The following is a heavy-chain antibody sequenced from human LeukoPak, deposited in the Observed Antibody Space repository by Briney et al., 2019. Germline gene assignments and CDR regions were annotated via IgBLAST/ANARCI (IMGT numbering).Heavy chain of an antibody. Sequence: SVKVSCKASGGTFSSYAISWVRQAPGQGLEWMGGIIPIFGTANYAQKFQGRVTITADESTSTAYMELSSLRSEDTAVYYCARADTQNTWIQLWALPTGFDYWGQGTLVTVSS. CDR1: GGTFSSYA. J-gene: IGHJ4*02. CDR2: IIPIFGTA. CDR3: ARADTQNTWIQLWALPTGFDY. D-gene: IGHD5-18*01. V-gene: IGHV1-69*13.